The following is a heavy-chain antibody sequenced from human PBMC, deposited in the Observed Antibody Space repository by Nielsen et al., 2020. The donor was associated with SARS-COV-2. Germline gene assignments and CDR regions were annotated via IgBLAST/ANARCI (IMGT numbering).Heavy chain of an antibody. D-gene: IGHD3/OR15-3a*01. CDR2: INPYSGGT. V-gene: IGHV1-2*06. J-gene: IGHJ6*02. CDR3: ARARATIFGLVMSYGMDV. Sequence: ASVNVSCKASGYTFTYYYIHWVRQATGQGLEWMGRINPYSGGTNYAQKFQGTVTMTRDASISTVYMELTSDDTAVYYCARARATIFGLVMSYGMDVWGQGTTVAVSS. CDR1: GYTFTYYY.